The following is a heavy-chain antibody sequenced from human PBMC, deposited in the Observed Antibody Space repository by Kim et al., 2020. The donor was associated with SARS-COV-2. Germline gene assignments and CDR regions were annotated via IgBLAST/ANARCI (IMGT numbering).Heavy chain of an antibody. CDR2: IWYDGSNK. V-gene: IGHV3-33*01. CDR1: GFTFSSYG. Sequence: GGSLRLSCAASGFTFSSYGMHWVRQAPGKGLEWVAVIWYDGSNKYYADSVKGRFTISRDNSKNTLYLQMNSLRAEDTAVYYCARGDYYYDSSGYPPPFDYWGQGTLVTVSS. CDR3: ARGDYYYDSSGYPPPFDY. D-gene: IGHD3-22*01. J-gene: IGHJ4*02.